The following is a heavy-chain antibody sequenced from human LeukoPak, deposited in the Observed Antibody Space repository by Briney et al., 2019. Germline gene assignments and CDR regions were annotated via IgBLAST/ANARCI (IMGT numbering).Heavy chain of an antibody. CDR3: SRESGPFSPFGH. D-gene: IGHD1-26*01. CDR1: GGSISSYY. V-gene: IGHV4-59*12. Sequence: SETLSLTCTVSGGSISSYYWSWIRQPPGKGLEWIGYVYYRGTTNYSPSLKSRVTMSLDESKNHLSLNLASVTAADTAVYYCSRESGPFSPFGHWGQGILVTVTS. J-gene: IGHJ4*02. CDR2: VYYRGTT.